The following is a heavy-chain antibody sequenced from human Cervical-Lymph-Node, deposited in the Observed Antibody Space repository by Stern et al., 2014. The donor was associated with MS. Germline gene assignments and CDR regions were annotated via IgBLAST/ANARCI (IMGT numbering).Heavy chain of an antibody. CDR3: ARDADDYGDADFDY. CDR2: ISSSRSYI. J-gene: IGHJ4*02. Sequence: QLVQSGGGLVKPGGSLRLSCAASGFTFSSYSMNWVRQAPGKGLEWVSSISSSRSYIYYAASVKGRFTISRDNAKNSLYLQMNSLRAEDTAVYYCARDADDYGDADFDYWGQGTLVTVSS. V-gene: IGHV3-21*01. D-gene: IGHD4-17*01. CDR1: GFTFSSYS.